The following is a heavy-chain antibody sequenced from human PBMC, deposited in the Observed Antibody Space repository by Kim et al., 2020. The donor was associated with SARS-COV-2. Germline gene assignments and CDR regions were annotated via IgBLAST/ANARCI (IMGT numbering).Heavy chain of an antibody. CDR2: VYWDDDE. CDR1: GFSLIPSGVG. CDR3: AHISSAAGTVYGVDV. D-gene: IGHD6-13*01. Sequence: SGPTLVKPTQTLTLTCTFSGFSLIPSGVGVGWIRQPPGKALDWLALVYWDDDERYSPSLKSRLTITKDTSKNQVVLTMTNMDPVDTATYYCAHISSAAGTVYGVDVWGQGTTVTVSS. V-gene: IGHV2-5*02. J-gene: IGHJ6*02.